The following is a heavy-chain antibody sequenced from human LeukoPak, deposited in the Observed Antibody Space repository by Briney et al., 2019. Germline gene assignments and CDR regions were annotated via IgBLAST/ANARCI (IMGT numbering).Heavy chain of an antibody. CDR2: IYTSGST. CDR1: GGSISSYY. CDR3: ARIPITMSEDYYFDY. V-gene: IGHV4-4*07. J-gene: IGHJ4*02. Sequence: PSETLSLTCTVSGGSISSYYWSWIRQPAGKGLEWIGRIYTSGSTNYNPSLKSRVTMSVDTSKNQFSLKLSSVTAADTAVYYCARIPITMSEDYYFDYWGQGTLVTVSS. D-gene: IGHD3-10*02.